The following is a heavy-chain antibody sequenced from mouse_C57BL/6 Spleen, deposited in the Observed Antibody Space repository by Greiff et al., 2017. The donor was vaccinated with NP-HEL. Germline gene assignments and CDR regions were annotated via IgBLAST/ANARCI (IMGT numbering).Heavy chain of an antibody. CDR3: ASSYGSSWDWFAY. V-gene: IGHV1-64*01. CDR1: GYTFTSYW. D-gene: IGHD1-1*01. Sequence: QVQLQQPGAELVKPGASVKLSCKASGYTFTSYWMHWVKQRPGQGLEWIGMIHPNSGSTNYNEKFKSKATLTVDKSSSTAYMQLSSLTSEDSAVYYCASSYGSSWDWFAYWGQGTLVTVSA. CDR2: IHPNSGST. J-gene: IGHJ3*01.